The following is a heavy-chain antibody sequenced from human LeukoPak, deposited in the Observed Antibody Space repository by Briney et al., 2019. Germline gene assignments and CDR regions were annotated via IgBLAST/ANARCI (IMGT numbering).Heavy chain of an antibody. Sequence: SETLSLTCSVSGGSISSYHWTWIRQPAGEGLEWIGRIQNTGTTNYNPSLKSRVTMSVDTSKTQFSLRLSSVTAADTAVYYCARLRKDFDHYFDCWGQGILVTVSS. CDR1: GGSISSYH. V-gene: IGHV4-4*07. J-gene: IGHJ4*02. CDR2: IQNTGTT. CDR3: ARLRKDFDHYFDC.